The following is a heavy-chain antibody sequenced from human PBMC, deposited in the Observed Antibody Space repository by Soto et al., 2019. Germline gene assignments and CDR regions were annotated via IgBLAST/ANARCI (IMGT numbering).Heavy chain of an antibody. J-gene: IGHJ4*02. CDR2: INAGNGNT. CDR1: GYTFTSYA. D-gene: IGHD3-22*01. CDR3: AWLGYYDSSGPSIGENY. V-gene: IGHV1-3*01. Sequence: QVPLVQSGAEVKKPGASVKVSCKASGYTFTSYAMHWVRQAPGQRLEWMGWINAGNGNTKYSQKFQGRVTITRDTSASTAYMELSSLRSEDTAVYYCAWLGYYDSSGPSIGENYWGQGTLVTVSS.